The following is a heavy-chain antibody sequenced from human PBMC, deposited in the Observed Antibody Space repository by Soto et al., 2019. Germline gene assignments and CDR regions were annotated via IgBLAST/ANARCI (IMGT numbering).Heavy chain of an antibody. Sequence: SVKVSCKASGGTFSSYAISWVRQAPGQGLEWMGGIIPIFGTANYAQKFQGRVTITADESTSTAYMELSSLRSEDTAVYYCARGGYSGSYVDYWGQGALVTVSS. J-gene: IGHJ4*02. D-gene: IGHD5-12*01. CDR2: IIPIFGTA. CDR1: GGTFSSYA. CDR3: ARGGYSGSYVDY. V-gene: IGHV1-69*13.